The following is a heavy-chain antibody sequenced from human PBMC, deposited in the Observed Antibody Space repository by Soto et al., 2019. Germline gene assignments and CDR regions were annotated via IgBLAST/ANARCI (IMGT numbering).Heavy chain of an antibody. V-gene: IGHV3-7*01. D-gene: IGHD2-15*01. CDR1: GFIFSRHY. CDR2: IKPDGSES. J-gene: IGHJ4*02. Sequence: EVQLVESGGGLVQPGGSLRLSCVASGFIFSRHYMTWVRQAPGKGLESVAKIKPDGSESYYVDSVRGRFTLSRDNIKNSLSLQMNSLRVEDTAVYYCATEEWWRVEFRGQGTLVTVSS. CDR3: ATEEWWRVEF.